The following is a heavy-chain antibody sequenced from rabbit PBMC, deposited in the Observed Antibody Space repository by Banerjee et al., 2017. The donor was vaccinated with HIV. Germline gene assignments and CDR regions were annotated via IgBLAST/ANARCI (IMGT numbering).Heavy chain of an antibody. V-gene: IGHV1S40*01. CDR1: GFDFSSYY. CDR2: IYSGSGTT. D-gene: IGHD7-1*01. Sequence: QSLEESGGGLVQPGGSLTLSCKASGFDFSSYYMCWVRQAPGKGLEWIGCIYSGSGTTYYASWAKGRFTISKTSSTTVTLQMTSLTAADTATYFCARDLTGVTGWNFDLWGPGTLVTVS. J-gene: IGHJ4*01. CDR3: ARDLTGVTGWNFDL.